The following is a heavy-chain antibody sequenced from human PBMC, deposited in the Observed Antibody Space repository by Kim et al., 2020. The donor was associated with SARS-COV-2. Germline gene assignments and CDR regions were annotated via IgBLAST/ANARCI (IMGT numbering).Heavy chain of an antibody. CDR2: ISAYNGNT. Sequence: ASVKVSCKASGYTFTSYGISWVRQAPGQGLEWMGWISAYNGNTNYAQKLQGRVTMTTDTSTSTAYMELRSLRSDDTAVYYCARGPHGSGSYYNKYYYYGMDVWGQGTTVTVSS. CDR1: GYTFTSYG. D-gene: IGHD3-10*01. J-gene: IGHJ6*02. CDR3: ARGPHGSGSYYNKYYYYGMDV. V-gene: IGHV1-18*01.